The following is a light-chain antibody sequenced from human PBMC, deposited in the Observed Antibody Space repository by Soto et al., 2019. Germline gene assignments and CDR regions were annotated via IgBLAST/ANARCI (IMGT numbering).Light chain of an antibody. CDR2: GAS. CDR1: QSVRSNF. CDR3: QQHGSSPIT. Sequence: EILLTQSPATLSLSPGERATLSCRASQSVRSNFLAWYQQKPGQTPRLLVYGASSRATGIPDRFSGSGSGTDFTLTISRLEPEDFAVYYCQQHGSSPITFGQGTRLEIK. V-gene: IGKV3-20*01. J-gene: IGKJ5*01.